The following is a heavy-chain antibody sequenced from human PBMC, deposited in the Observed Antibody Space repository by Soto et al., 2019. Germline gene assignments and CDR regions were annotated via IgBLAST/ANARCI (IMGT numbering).Heavy chain of an antibody. CDR3: ARERSIAARPFYYYYGMDV. Sequence: AASVKVSCKASGYTFTGYYMHWVRQAPGQGLEWMGWINPNSGGTNYAQKFQGRVTMTRDTSISTAYMELSRLRSDDTAVYYCARERSIAARPFYYYYGMDVWGQGTTVTVSS. V-gene: IGHV1-2*02. J-gene: IGHJ6*02. CDR2: INPNSGGT. D-gene: IGHD6-6*01. CDR1: GYTFTGYY.